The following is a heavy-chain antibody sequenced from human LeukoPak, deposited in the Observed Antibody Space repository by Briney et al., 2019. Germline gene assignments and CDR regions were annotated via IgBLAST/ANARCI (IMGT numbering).Heavy chain of an antibody. Sequence: SEPLSLTCTVSGGSISSRTYYWGWIRQPPGKGLEWIGSIYYSGSTYYNPSLKSRVSVSVDTSKNQFSLKVSSVTAADTAVYYCARLVGAATDPFDYWGQGTLVTVSS. CDR3: ARLVGAATDPFDY. CDR1: GGSISSRTYY. D-gene: IGHD2-15*01. CDR2: IYYSGST. J-gene: IGHJ4*02. V-gene: IGHV4-39*01.